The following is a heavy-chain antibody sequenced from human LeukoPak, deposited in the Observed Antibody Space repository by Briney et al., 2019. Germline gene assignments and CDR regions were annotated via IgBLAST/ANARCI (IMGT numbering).Heavy chain of an antibody. Sequence: GESLRLSCAASGFSFSGSWMNLVRQAPGKGLEWVANINPDGSQKRFVDSVMGRFTMSRDNAKNSLYLQMNSLRSEDTAVFYCAAWTDRGYNFWGQGTLVTVSS. CDR1: GFSFSGSW. CDR3: AAWTDRGYNF. D-gene: IGHD5-24*01. CDR2: INPDGSQK. J-gene: IGHJ4*02. V-gene: IGHV3-7*01.